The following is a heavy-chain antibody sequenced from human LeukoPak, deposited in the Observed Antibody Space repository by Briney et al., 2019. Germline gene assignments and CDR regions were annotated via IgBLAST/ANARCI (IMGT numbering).Heavy chain of an antibody. J-gene: IGHJ4*02. Sequence: SETLSLTCAVSGYSISSGYYWGWIRQPPGKRLEWIGAIYHSGSTYYNPSLKSRVTISVDPSKNQFSLKLTSVTAADTAVYFCARTDWGRQLGPPDNWGQGTLVTVSS. CDR3: ARTDWGRQLGPPDN. V-gene: IGHV4-38-2*01. D-gene: IGHD6-13*01. CDR2: IYHSGST. CDR1: GYSISSGYY.